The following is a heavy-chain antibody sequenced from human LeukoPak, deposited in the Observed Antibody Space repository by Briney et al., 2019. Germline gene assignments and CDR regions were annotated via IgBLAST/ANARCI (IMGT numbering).Heavy chain of an antibody. D-gene: IGHD3-22*01. CDR3: ARVPIYYDSSGYYP. CDR1: GGTFSSYA. CDR2: IIPIFGTA. Sequence: SVKVSCKASGGTFSSYAISWVRQAPGQGREWMGRIIPIFGTASYAQKFQGRVTITTDESTSTAYMELSSLRSEDTAVYYCARVPIYYDSSGYYPWGQGTLVTVSS. V-gene: IGHV1-69*05. J-gene: IGHJ5*02.